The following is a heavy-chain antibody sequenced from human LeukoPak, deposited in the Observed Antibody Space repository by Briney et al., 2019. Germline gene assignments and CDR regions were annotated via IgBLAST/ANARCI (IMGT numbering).Heavy chain of an antibody. CDR1: GFTFSDYS. CDR3: ARGSGRSNWMIDY. D-gene: IGHD3-10*01. CDR2: IRCSRSTI. Sequence: GGSVTLFCAASGFTFSDYSVNWVRQAPEKGLEGVSDIRCSRSTIYYADSVQGRFTISRDNAKNSLYLQMNSLRDEDTAMYYCARGSGRSNWMIDYWGQGTLVTVSS. J-gene: IGHJ4*02. V-gene: IGHV3-48*02.